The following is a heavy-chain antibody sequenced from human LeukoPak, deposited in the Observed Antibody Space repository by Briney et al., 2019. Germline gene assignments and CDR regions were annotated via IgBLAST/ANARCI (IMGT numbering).Heavy chain of an antibody. Sequence: PSETLSLTCTVSGGSISSYYWSWIRQPPGKGLEWIGYIYYSGSTNYNPSLKSRVTISVDTSKNQFSLKLSSVTAADTAVYYCARGPPRGYCSSTSCYYYYYMDVWGKGTTVTVSS. CDR3: ARGPPRGYCSSTSCYYYYYMDV. J-gene: IGHJ6*03. CDR2: IYYSGST. D-gene: IGHD2-2*01. V-gene: IGHV4-59*01. CDR1: GGSISSYY.